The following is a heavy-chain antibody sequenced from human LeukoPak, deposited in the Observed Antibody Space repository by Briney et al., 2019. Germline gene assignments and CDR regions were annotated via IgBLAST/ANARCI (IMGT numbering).Heavy chain of an antibody. CDR2: ITGSGGNT. CDR3: AKWGDYDVLTGYYVSDY. Sequence: PGGSLRLSCAASGFTFSNYAMSWVRQAPGQGLEWVSAITGSGGNTYYADSVKGRFTISRDNSKNTVLLQMNSLRAEDTAVYYCAKWGDYDVLTGYYVSDYWGQGTLVTVSS. J-gene: IGHJ4*02. D-gene: IGHD3-9*01. V-gene: IGHV3-23*01. CDR1: GFTFSNYA.